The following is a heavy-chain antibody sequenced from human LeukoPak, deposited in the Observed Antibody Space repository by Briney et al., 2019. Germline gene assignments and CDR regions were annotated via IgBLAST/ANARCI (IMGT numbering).Heavy chain of an antibody. CDR1: GYTFTSYG. J-gene: IGHJ3*02. Sequence: ASVKVSCKASGYTFTSYGISWVRQAPGQGLEWMGWISAYNGNTNYAQKLQGRVTITADKSTSTAYMELSSLRSEDTAVYYCARAIGPTYYYDSSAESDAFDIWGQGTMVTVSS. CDR3: ARAIGPTYYYDSSAESDAFDI. V-gene: IGHV1-18*01. D-gene: IGHD3-22*01. CDR2: ISAYNGNT.